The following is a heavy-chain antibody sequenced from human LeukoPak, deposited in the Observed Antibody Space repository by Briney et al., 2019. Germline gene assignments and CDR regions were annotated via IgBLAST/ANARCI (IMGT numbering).Heavy chain of an antibody. J-gene: IGHJ4*02. Sequence: GWSLRLSCAASGFTFSRYAMNWVRQAPGKGLQWVSYINTDSSDIHYADSVKGRFTISRDNARNTLYLQLSSLRAEDSAVYYCARDTFQPGLIDSWGQGTLVTVSS. CDR3: ARDTFQPGLIDS. CDR1: GFTFSRYA. CDR2: INTDSSDI. V-gene: IGHV3-21*05. D-gene: IGHD2-2*01.